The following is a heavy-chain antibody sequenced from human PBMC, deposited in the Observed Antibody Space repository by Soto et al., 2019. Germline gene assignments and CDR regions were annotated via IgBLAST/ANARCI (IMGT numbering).Heavy chain of an antibody. D-gene: IGHD5-12*01. V-gene: IGHV1-18*04. Sequence: ASVKVSCKASGYTFTSYGISWVRQAPGQGLEWMGWISAYNGNTNYAQKLQGRVTMTTDTSTSTAYMELRSLRSDDTAVYYCAREPNADIVDTIGGSHNWFDTWGQGTLVTVSS. J-gene: IGHJ5*02. CDR1: GYTFTSYG. CDR3: AREPNADIVDTIGGSHNWFDT. CDR2: ISAYNGNT.